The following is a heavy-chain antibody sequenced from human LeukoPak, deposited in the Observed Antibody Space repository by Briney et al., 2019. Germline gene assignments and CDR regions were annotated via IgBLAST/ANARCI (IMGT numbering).Heavy chain of an antibody. CDR3: ARSYYDILTGYYNDY. V-gene: IGHV1-18*01. Sequence: ASVKVSCKASGYTFTSYAMNWVRQAPGQGLEWMGWISAYNGNTNYAQKLQGRVTMTPDTSTSTAYMELRSLRSDDTAVYYCARSYYDILTGYYNDYWGQGTLVTVSS. D-gene: IGHD3-9*01. CDR2: ISAYNGNT. J-gene: IGHJ4*02. CDR1: GYTFTSYA.